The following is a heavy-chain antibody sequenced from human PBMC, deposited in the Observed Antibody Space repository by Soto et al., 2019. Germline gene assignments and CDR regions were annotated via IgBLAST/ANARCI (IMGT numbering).Heavy chain of an antibody. V-gene: IGHV3-23*01. CDR2: ISGTGVSA. Sequence: VQLLESGGGLVQPGGSLRLACEVSGFTFSSYAMSWVRQAPGKGLEWVAAISGTGVSAQYADSVKGRFTISRDNSKNTLNLQMDGLRAEDSAVYYCAEPRLVAGLIKYVDFANWGQGTLVTVSS. CDR1: GFTFSSYA. D-gene: IGHD6-19*01. J-gene: IGHJ4*02. CDR3: AEPRLVAGLIKYVDFAN.